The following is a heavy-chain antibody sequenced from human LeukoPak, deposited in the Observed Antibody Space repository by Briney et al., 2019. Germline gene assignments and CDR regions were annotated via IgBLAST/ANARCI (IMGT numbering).Heavy chain of an antibody. V-gene: IGHV4-34*01. CDR1: GASVSGYY. D-gene: IGHD1-26*01. CDR2: INHSGST. CDR3: AREGWGRIVGATKDAFDI. Sequence: SETLSLTCAVYGASVSGYYWSWIRQSPGKGLEWIGEINHSGSTNYNPSLKSRVTISVDTSKNQFSLKLSSVTAADTAVYYCAREGWGRIVGATKDAFDIWGQGTMVIVS. J-gene: IGHJ3*02.